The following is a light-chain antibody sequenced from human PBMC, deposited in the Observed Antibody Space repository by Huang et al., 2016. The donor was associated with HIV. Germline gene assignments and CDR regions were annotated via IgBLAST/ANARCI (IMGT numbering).Light chain of an antibody. CDR1: QSIAGY. V-gene: IGKV1-39*01. Sequence: DVQMTQSPSSLSASVGDRVSITCRASQSIAGYLHWYQQKPGRAPTLLIYSSSILQRGVPSRFSGSGSGTDFTLTISSLQPEDFATYYCQQSYFTPRTFGQGTKVEIK. CDR3: QQSYFTPRT. J-gene: IGKJ1*01. CDR2: SSS.